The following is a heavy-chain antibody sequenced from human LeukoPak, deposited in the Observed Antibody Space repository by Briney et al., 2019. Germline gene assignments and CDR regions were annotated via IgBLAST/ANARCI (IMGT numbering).Heavy chain of an antibody. V-gene: IGHV4-39*07. D-gene: IGHD5-24*01. CDR2: IYYSGST. CDR3: ARDIDGYNALDY. J-gene: IGHJ4*02. Sequence: WIGSIYYSGSTYYNPSLKSRVTISVDKSKNQFSLKLSSVTAADTAVHYCARDIDGYNALDYWGQGTLATVSS.